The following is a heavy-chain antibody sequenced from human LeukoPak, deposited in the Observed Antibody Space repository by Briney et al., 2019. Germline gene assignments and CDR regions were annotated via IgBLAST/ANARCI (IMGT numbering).Heavy chain of an antibody. D-gene: IGHD5-18*01. CDR2: IKKDGSEK. J-gene: IGHJ4*02. V-gene: IGHV3-7*01. CDR1: GFTFNNYI. Sequence: GGSLRLSCAASGFTFNNYIMNWVRQAPGKGLEWVANIKKDGSEKYYVDSVKGRFTISRDNAKTSLYLQMNSLRAEDTAVYYRARDLSGVTGYTYGRGIDYWGQGTLVTVSS. CDR3: ARDLSGVTGYTYGRGIDY.